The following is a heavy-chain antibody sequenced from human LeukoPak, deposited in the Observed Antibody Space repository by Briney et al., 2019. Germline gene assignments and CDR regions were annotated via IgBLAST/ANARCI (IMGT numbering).Heavy chain of an antibody. J-gene: IGHJ4*02. Sequence: GGSLRLSCAASGFTFSSYSMNWVRQAPGKGLEWVSYISSSSSTIYYADSVKGRFTISRDNSKNTLYLQMNSLRAEDTAVYYCAKDRGGWYWFANFGYWGQGTLVTVSS. D-gene: IGHD6-19*01. CDR2: ISSSSSTI. CDR1: GFTFSSYS. V-gene: IGHV3-48*01. CDR3: AKDRGGWYWFANFGY.